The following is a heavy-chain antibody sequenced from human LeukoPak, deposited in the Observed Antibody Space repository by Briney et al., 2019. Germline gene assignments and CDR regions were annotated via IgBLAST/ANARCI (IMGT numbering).Heavy chain of an antibody. CDR2: INYSGTT. Sequence: SETLSLTCTVSGGSISSYYWSWIRQPPGKGLEWIGSINYSGTTYYNPSLKSRVTISVDTSKNQFSLKVSSVTAADTAVYYCARDIPSGYHDYWGQGTLVTVSS. J-gene: IGHJ4*02. CDR1: GGSISSYY. CDR3: ARDIPSGYHDY. V-gene: IGHV4-59*12. D-gene: IGHD3-3*01.